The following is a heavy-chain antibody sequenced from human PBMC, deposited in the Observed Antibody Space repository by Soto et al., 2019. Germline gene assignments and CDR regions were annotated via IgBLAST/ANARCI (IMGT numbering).Heavy chain of an antibody. CDR1: GGSISSSSYY. V-gene: IGHV4-39*01. D-gene: IGHD1-26*01. Sequence: SETLSLTCTVSGGSISSSSYYWGWIRQPPGKGLEWIGSIYYSGSTYYNPSLKSRFTISVDTSKNQFSLKLSSVTAADTAVYYCARQMTGGSYMDFDYWGQGTLVTVSS. CDR3: ARQMTGGSYMDFDY. CDR2: IYYSGST. J-gene: IGHJ4*02.